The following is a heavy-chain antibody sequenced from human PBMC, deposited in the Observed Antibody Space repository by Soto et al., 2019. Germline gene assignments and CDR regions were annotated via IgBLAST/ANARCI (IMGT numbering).Heavy chain of an antibody. CDR2: IYPSGRA. V-gene: IGHV4-4*07. J-gene: IGHJ2*01. CDR1: GDSISGYF. Sequence: QVQLQESGPGLVKPSETVSLICTVSGDSISGYFWSWIRQPAGKGLEWIGRIYPSGRAHYNPSLQSRVTMSVDTSKNQFSLKVNSVTAADTAIYYCARDYDVNTAVDYWYFDLWGRGTLVTVSS. CDR3: ARDYDVNTAVDYWYFDL. D-gene: IGHD5-18*01.